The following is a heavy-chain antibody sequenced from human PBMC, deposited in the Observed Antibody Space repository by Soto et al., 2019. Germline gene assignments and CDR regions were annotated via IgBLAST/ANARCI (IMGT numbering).Heavy chain of an antibody. Sequence: GGSLRLSCAASGFTFSIYAMSLVRQAPGKGLEWVSSISVSGGSTYYADSVKGRFTISRDNSKNTLYLQMNSLRAEDTAVYYCAKLHLYSDHWGQGTLVTVSS. CDR2: ISVSGGST. CDR1: GFTFSIYA. V-gene: IGHV3-23*01. J-gene: IGHJ4*02. D-gene: IGHD4-4*01. CDR3: AKLHLYSDH.